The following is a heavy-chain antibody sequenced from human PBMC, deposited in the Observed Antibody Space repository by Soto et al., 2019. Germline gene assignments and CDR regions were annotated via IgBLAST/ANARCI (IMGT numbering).Heavy chain of an antibody. CDR1: GYTFTDHH. V-gene: IGHV1-2*02. Sequence: QVQLVQSGAEVKKPGASVKVSCKASGYTFTDHHLHWVRQAPGQGLEWMGWINPNRGGTKYAQKFQGRVTMTRDTSISTVYMELSRLSSDDTAIYFCARDRMYMSSYLGDVGGEIDFWGQGTLVTVPS. J-gene: IGHJ4*02. CDR3: ARDRMYMSSYLGDVGGEIDF. D-gene: IGHD6-6*01. CDR2: INPNRGGT.